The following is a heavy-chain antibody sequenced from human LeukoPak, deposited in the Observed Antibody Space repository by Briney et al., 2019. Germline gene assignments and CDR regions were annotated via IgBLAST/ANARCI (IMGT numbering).Heavy chain of an antibody. CDR2: SKPNSGGT. D-gene: IGHD4-23*01. J-gene: IGHJ4*02. CDR3: ARVDMVVTHGPFDY. V-gene: IGHV1-2*06. CDR1: GYTFIGYY. Sequence: ASVKVSREASGYTFIGYYMRWVRQAPGQGLECMGRSKPNSGGTSYAQKFKRRLTMTRYTSINTAYMDLCRLRSDDTAVYYCARVDMVVTHGPFDYWGQGTLVTVSS.